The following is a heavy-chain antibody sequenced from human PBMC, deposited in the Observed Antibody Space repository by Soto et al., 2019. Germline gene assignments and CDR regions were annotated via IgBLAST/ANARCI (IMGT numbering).Heavy chain of an antibody. V-gene: IGHV4-30-2*01. D-gene: IGHD2-2*01. CDR2: MYHSGST. CDR1: GGPISSGGYS. Sequence: QLQLQESGSGLVKPSQTLSLTCAVAGGPISSGGYSWSWIRQPPGKGPEWIGYMYHSGSTYYDPSHDSRVTITIDASKNQFPLKLSSVTAADTAFYYCARVPDYWGQGILVTVSS. CDR3: ARVPDY. J-gene: IGHJ4*02.